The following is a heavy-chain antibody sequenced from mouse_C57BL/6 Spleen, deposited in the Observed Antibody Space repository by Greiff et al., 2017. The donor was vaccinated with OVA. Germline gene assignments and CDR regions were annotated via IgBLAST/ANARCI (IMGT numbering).Heavy chain of an antibody. Sequence: QVQLKQPGAELVRPGTSVKLSCKASGYTFTSYWMHWVKQRPGQGLEWIGVIDPSDSYTNYNQKFKGKATLTVDTSSSTAYMQLSSLTSEDSAVYYCAREGYYGSYYAMDYWGQGTSVTVSS. CDR3: AREGYYGSYYAMDY. CDR1: GYTFTSYW. CDR2: IDPSDSYT. D-gene: IGHD1-1*01. V-gene: IGHV1-59*01. J-gene: IGHJ4*01.